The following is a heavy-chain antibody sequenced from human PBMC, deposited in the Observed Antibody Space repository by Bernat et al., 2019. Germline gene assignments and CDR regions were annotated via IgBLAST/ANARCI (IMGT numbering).Heavy chain of an antibody. Sequence: QVQLVQSGAEVKKPGASVKVSCKASGYTFTSYYMHWVRQAPGQGLEWMGIINPSGGSTSYAQKFQGRVTMTRDTSTSTVYMALSSLRSEDTAVYYCARSFYDSSGYYYYYYYYGMDVWGQGTTVTVSS. CDR3: ARSFYDSSGYYYYYYYYGMDV. V-gene: IGHV1-46*01. CDR1: GYTFTSYY. CDR2: INPSGGST. D-gene: IGHD3-22*01. J-gene: IGHJ6*02.